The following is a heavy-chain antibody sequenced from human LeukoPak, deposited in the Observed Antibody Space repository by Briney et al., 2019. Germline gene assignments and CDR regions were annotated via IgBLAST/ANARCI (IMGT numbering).Heavy chain of an antibody. CDR1: GFTFSSFA. D-gene: IGHD5-12*01. CDR2: IGGSGGST. V-gene: IGHV3-23*01. J-gene: IGHJ3*02. CDR3: AKDKADPHSGYDWGSDFDI. Sequence: GGSLRLSCAASGFTFSSFAMSWVRQAPGKGLEWVSAIGGSGGSTYYADSVKGRFTISRDNSKNTLYLQMNSLRAEDTAVYYCAKDKADPHSGYDWGSDFDIWGQGTMVTVSS.